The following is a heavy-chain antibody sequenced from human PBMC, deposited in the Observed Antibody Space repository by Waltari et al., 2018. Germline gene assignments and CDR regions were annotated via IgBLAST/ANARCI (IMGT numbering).Heavy chain of an antibody. CDR1: GGSISSHY. Sequence: QVQLQESGPGLVKPSETLSLTCTVSGGSISSHYWSWIRQPPGKGLEWIGYIYYSGSTNYNPSLKSRVTISVDTSKNQFSLKLSSVTAADTAVYYCARGTYYYGSGPGYGMDVWGQGTTVTVSS. CDR2: IYYSGST. D-gene: IGHD3-10*01. V-gene: IGHV4-59*11. CDR3: ARGTYYYGSGPGYGMDV. J-gene: IGHJ6*02.